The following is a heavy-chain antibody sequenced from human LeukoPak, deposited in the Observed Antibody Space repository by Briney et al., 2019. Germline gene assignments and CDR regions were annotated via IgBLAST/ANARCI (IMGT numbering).Heavy chain of an antibody. V-gene: IGHV3-21*04. CDR2: ITSGMGYI. CDR1: GFTFRSYS. D-gene: IGHD4-17*01. CDR3: ARERKYGDSGIAFH. J-gene: IGHJ1*01. Sequence: GGSLRLSCAASGFTFRSYSMNWVRQAPGEGREWVACITSGMGYIWYADSAKGRFTISRDDAKNALYLQMNKLRAEDPAVYYCARERKYGDSGIAFHWGQGTLVAVSS.